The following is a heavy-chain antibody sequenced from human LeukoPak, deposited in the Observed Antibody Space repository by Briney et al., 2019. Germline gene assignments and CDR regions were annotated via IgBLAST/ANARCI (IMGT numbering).Heavy chain of an antibody. D-gene: IGHD6-13*01. Sequence: GGSLRLSCAASGFTFSSYSMNWVRQAREKGLEWVSSISSSSSYIYYADSVKGRFTISRDNAKNSLYLQMNSLRAEDTAVYYCARGHIAAAGEFDPWGQGTLVTVSS. CDR2: ISSSSSYI. CDR3: ARGHIAAAGEFDP. CDR1: GFTFSSYS. V-gene: IGHV3-21*01. J-gene: IGHJ5*02.